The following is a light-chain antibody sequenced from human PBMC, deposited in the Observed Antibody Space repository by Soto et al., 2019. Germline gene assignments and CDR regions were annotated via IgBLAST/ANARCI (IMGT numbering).Light chain of an antibody. CDR1: QSISSW. J-gene: IGKJ1*01. V-gene: IGKV1-5*03. Sequence: DIQMSQSPSTLSASVGDRVTITCRASQSISSWLAWYQQKPGKAPKLLIYKASSLESGVPSRFSGSGSGTEFTLTISSLQPDDFATYYCQHSNSYPEAFGQGTKVAIK. CDR3: QHSNSYPEA. CDR2: KAS.